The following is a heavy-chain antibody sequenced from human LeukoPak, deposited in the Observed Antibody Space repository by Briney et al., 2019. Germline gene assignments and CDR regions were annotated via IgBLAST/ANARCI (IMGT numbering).Heavy chain of an antibody. CDR1: GGSISSSNYY. Sequence: SETLSLTCTVSGGSISSSNYYWGWIRQPPGKGLEWIGSIYYSGSTYYNPSLKSRFTISVDTSKNQFSLRLRSVTAADTAVYYCARHLGLVIPGDDYWGQGTLVTVSS. CDR2: IYYSGST. J-gene: IGHJ4*02. D-gene: IGHD3-16*02. V-gene: IGHV4-39*01. CDR3: ARHLGLVIPGDDY.